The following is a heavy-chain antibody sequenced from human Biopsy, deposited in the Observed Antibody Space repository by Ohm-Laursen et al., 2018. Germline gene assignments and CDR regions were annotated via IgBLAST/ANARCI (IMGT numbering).Heavy chain of an antibody. D-gene: IGHD2-2*01. CDR2: ISTYNRNT. CDR3: ARDYQPHLRTIYCDYYGMDV. CDR1: GYSFTSYY. V-gene: IGHV1-18*04. Sequence: SVKVSCKASGYSFTSYYMHWVRQAPGQGLEWMGWISTYNRNTNYAQKIQGRVAMTTDTSTSTAYMELRSLRSDDTAVYYCARDYQPHLRTIYCDYYGMDVWGQGTTVTVSS. J-gene: IGHJ6*02.